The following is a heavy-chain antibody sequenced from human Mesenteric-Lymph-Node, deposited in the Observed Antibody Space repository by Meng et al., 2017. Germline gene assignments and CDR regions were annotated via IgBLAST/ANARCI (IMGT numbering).Heavy chain of an antibody. Sequence: ASVKVSCKASGYTFTGYYMHWVRQAPGQGLECMGMINPSGATTSYAQTFQGRVTLTRDTSTSTVYMELSSLRSEDTAVDDGAREQGIAVAGTSDFDFWGQGTLVTVSS. J-gene: IGHJ4*02. V-gene: IGHV1-46*01. CDR3: AREQGIAVAGTSDFDF. CDR2: INPSGATT. D-gene: IGHD6-19*01. CDR1: GYTFTGYY.